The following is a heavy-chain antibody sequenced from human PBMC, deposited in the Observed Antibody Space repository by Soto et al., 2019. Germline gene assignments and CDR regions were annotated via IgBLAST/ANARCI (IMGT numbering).Heavy chain of an antibody. CDR1: GFTFSNAW. V-gene: IGHV3-15*01. Sequence: EVQLVESGGGLVKPGGSLRLSCAASGFTFSNAWMSWVRQAPGKGLEWVGRIKSKTDGGTTDYAAPVKGRFTISRDDSKHTLYLQMNSLKTEDTAVYYCTTELWFGELLPFDYWGQGTLVTVSS. J-gene: IGHJ4*02. D-gene: IGHD3-10*01. CDR2: IKSKTDGGTT. CDR3: TTELWFGELLPFDY.